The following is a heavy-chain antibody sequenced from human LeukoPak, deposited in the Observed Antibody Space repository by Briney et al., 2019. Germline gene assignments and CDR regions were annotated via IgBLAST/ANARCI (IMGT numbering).Heavy chain of an antibody. CDR2: ISWNSGNI. Sequence: PGRSLRLSCAASGFTFDDYAMHWVRQAPGKGLEWVSGISWNSGNIGYADSVKGRFTISRDNAKNSLYLQMNSLRAEDTALYFCAKDIAAAGSHYFVYWGQGALVTVSS. CDR1: GFTFDDYA. J-gene: IGHJ4*02. CDR3: AKDIAAAGSHYFVY. D-gene: IGHD6-13*01. V-gene: IGHV3-9*01.